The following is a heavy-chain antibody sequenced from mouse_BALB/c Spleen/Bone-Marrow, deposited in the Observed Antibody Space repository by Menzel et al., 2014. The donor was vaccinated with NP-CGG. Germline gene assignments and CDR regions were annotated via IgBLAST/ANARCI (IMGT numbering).Heavy chain of an antibody. J-gene: IGHJ1*01. CDR3: AKGKDGGSPYFDV. V-gene: IGHV1-80*01. D-gene: IGHD2-3*01. CDR2: IYPGDDDT. CDR1: GYAFSSYW. Sequence: VQVVESGAELVRPGSSVKISCKASGYAFSSYWMNWVKQRPGQGLEWIGQIYPGDDDTSFNGKFKGKATLTADKSSSTVYMQLSSLTSEDSAVYFCAKGKDGGSPYFDVWDAGTTVTVSS.